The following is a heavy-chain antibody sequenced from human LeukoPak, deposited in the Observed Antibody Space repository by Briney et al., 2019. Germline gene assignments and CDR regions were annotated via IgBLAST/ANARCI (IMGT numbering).Heavy chain of an antibody. V-gene: IGHV4-30-2*01. CDR3: ARAYSSSWYSWFDP. D-gene: IGHD6-13*01. Sequence: SQTLSLTCAVSGGSISSGGYSWSWIRQPPGKGLEWIGYIYQSGSTYYNPSLESRVTISVDRSKNQFSLKLSSVTAADTAVYYCARAYSSSWYSWFDPWGQGTLVTVSS. J-gene: IGHJ5*02. CDR1: GGSISSGGYS. CDR2: IYQSGST.